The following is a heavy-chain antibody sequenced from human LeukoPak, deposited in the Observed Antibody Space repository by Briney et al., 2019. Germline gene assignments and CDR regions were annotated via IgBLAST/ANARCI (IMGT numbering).Heavy chain of an antibody. CDR2: ISAYDGNT. CDR3: ARDGRFAAYEPDY. J-gene: IGHJ4*02. CDR1: GLTFSNYG. D-gene: IGHD1-26*01. Sequence: ASVKVSCKASGLTFSNYGVTWVRQAPGQGLEWVGWISAYDGNTNYAQKFQGRVTMTTDTSTSTAHMELRSLRYDDTAVYYCARDGRFAAYEPDYWGQGTLVTVSS. V-gene: IGHV1-18*01.